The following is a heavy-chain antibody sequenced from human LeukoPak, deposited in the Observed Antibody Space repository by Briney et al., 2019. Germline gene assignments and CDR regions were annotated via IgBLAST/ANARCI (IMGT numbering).Heavy chain of an antibody. V-gene: IGHV3-30*02. D-gene: IGHD6-13*01. CDR1: GFTFSSYT. Sequence: GGSLRLSCAASGFTFSSYTMNWVRQAPGKGLDWVAFVRYDGNNPYYSASVKGRFTISRDDSKNTVLLQMNNLRLEDAAVYYCAKDPTVAAAGCWGQGTLVTVSS. J-gene: IGHJ4*02. CDR2: VRYDGNNP. CDR3: AKDPTVAAAGC.